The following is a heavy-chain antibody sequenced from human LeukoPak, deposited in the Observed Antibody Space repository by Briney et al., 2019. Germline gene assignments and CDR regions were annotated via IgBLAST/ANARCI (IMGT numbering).Heavy chain of an antibody. J-gene: IGHJ4*02. CDR1: GGTFSSYA. Sequence: SVKVSCKASGGTFSSYAISWVRQAPGQGLEWMGGIIPIFGTANYAQKFQGRVTITTDESTSTAYMELSSLRSEDTAVYYCARGDDFWSGFFDHWGQGTLVTVSS. D-gene: IGHD3-3*01. CDR3: ARGDDFWSGFFDH. CDR2: IIPIFGTA. V-gene: IGHV1-69*05.